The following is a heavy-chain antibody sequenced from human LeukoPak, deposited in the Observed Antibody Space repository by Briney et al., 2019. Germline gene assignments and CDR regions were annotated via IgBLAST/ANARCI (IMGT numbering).Heavy chain of an antibody. J-gene: IGHJ4*02. Sequence: ASVKVSCKASGYTFTGYYMHWVRQAPGQGLEWMGWINPNSGGTNYAQTFQGRVTMTRDTSISTAYMELSGLRSDDTAVYYCARDYGDWGGLNYWGQGTLVTVSS. V-gene: IGHV1-2*02. CDR3: ARDYGDWGGLNY. D-gene: IGHD4-17*01. CDR2: INPNSGGT. CDR1: GYTFTGYY.